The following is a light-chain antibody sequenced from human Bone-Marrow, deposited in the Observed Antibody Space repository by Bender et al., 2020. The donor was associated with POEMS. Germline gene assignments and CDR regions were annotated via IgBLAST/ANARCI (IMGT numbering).Light chain of an antibody. V-gene: IGLV1-47*02. J-gene: IGLJ3*02. CDR2: RNT. Sequence: QSVLTQPPSASGTPGQRVTISCSGSSSNIGSNYVYWYQQFPGTAPKVLIFRNTYRPSGVPNRFSGSKSGTSAFLAITGLQSDDEAIYFCVAWDASLNGWVFGGGTKLTVL. CDR1: SSNIGSNY. CDR3: VAWDASLNGWV.